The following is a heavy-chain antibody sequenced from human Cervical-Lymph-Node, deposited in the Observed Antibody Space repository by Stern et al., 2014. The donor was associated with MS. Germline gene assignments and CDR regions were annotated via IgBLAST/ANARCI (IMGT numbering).Heavy chain of an antibody. CDR3: ATSYTRGWYFLFNY. CDR1: GFTFSSYS. J-gene: IGHJ4*02. V-gene: IGHV3-48*01. D-gene: IGHD6-19*01. Sequence: EVQLVESGGGLVQPGGSLRLSCAASGFTFSSYSMNWVRQAPGKGLEWVSYISSSSSTIYYADSVRGRFTISRDNSKKTMYLEMTSLRTEDTAVYYCATSYTRGWYFLFNYWGQGTLATVSS. CDR2: ISSSSSTI.